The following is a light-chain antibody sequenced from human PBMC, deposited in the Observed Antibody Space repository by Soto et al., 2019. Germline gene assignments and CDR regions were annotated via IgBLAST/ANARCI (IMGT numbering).Light chain of an antibody. CDR2: SAS. Sequence: DIQLTQSPSFLSASVGDRVTITCRASQGISSYLAWYQQKPGKAPKLLIYSASTLQSGVPSRFSGSGSGTEFTLTIYSLQPEDFASYYCQQFKSYPLTFGGGTKVEIK. J-gene: IGKJ4*01. CDR1: QGISSY. CDR3: QQFKSYPLT. V-gene: IGKV1-9*01.